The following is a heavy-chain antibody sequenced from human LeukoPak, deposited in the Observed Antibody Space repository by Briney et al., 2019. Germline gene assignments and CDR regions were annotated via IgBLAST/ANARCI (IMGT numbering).Heavy chain of an antibody. Sequence: GGSLRLSCATSGFTFSGYGMHWVRQAPGKGLEWVTVIWSDGSNKYYADSVKGRFTISRDNSKNTLYLQMNSLRAEDTAVYYCAKDITMIVVYDAFDIWGQGTMVTVSS. CDR3: AKDITMIVVYDAFDI. CDR2: IWSDGSNK. CDR1: GFTFSGYG. D-gene: IGHD3-22*01. V-gene: IGHV3-33*06. J-gene: IGHJ3*02.